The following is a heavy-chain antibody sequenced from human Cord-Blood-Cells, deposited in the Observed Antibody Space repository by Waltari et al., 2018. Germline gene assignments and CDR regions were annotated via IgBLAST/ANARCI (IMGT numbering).Heavy chain of an antibody. V-gene: IGHV1-24*01. CDR3: ATSVV. J-gene: IGHJ4*02. CDR2: FDPEDGET. Sequence: VQMVLHGAEQKKDAASVKVNRKVSGNTRSELSMHWVHQAAGRGLEWKGGFDPEDGETIYAQKSQGRVTMTENTSTDTTYMELSSLRSEDTAVYYCATSVVWGQGTLVTVSS. CDR1: GNTRSELS.